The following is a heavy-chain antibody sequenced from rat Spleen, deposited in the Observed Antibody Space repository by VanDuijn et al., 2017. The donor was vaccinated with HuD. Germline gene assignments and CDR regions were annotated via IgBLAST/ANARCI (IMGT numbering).Heavy chain of an antibody. V-gene: IGHV2-47*01. CDR1: GLSLTSNS. D-gene: IGHD1-12*03. Sequence: QVQLKESGPGLVRPSQTLSLTCTVSGLSLTSNSVSWIRQPPGKGLEWMGLIWKNGGTDYSSAIKSRLSISRDTSKGQVFLKLTSLQTEDTAMYFCARMAHYYYDCSYYPSYWGQGVMVTVSS. CDR2: IWKNGGT. J-gene: IGHJ2*01. CDR3: ARMAHYYYDCSYYPSY.